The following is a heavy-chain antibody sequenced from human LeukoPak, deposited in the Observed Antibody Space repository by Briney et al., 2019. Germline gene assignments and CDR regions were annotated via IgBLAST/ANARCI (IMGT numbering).Heavy chain of an antibody. J-gene: IGHJ5*02. CDR3: ARVPGNWFDP. CDR2: IYCSGNN. V-gene: IGHV4-31*03. Sequence: SETLSLTCTVSGGSISSGGYYWIWLPQPPGQGLEWIGYIYCSGNNYYNPSLKSRVTISVDTSKNQVSLKLSSVTAADTAVYYCARVPGNWFDPWGQGTLVTVSS. CDR1: GGSISSGGYY.